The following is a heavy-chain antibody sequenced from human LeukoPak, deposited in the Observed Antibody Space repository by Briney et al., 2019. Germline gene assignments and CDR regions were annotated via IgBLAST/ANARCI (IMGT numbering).Heavy chain of an antibody. V-gene: IGHV4-31*03. CDR1: GGSISSGDCN. J-gene: IGHJ5*01. D-gene: IGHD1-1*01. CDR2: IYYSGNT. Sequence: PSETLSLTCTVSGGSISSGDCNWSWIRQHPGKGLEWMAYIYYSGNTYYNSSLQSRVTISIDTSQNQFSLKLSSVTAADTAVYYCARGGPTRYSYSFDSWGQGTLVSVSS. CDR3: ARGGPTRYSYSFDS.